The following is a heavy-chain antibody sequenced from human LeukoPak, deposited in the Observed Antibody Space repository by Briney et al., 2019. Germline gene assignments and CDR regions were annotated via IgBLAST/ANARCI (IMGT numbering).Heavy chain of an antibody. Sequence: ASVKVSCKASGYTFTSYYMHWVRQAPGQGLEWMGIINPSDGSTSYAQKFQDRVTMTRDTSTSTVYMELSSLRSEDTAVYYCARGGVYYYGSGSYYGGDNWFDPWGQGTLVTVSS. D-gene: IGHD3-10*01. CDR1: GYTFTSYY. V-gene: IGHV1-46*01. J-gene: IGHJ5*02. CDR2: INPSDGST. CDR3: ARGGVYYYGSGSYYGGDNWFDP.